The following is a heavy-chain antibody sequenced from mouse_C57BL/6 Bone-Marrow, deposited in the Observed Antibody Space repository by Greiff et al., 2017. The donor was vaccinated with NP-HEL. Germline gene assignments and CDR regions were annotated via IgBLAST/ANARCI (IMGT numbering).Heavy chain of an antibody. CDR2: IHPNSGST. V-gene: IGHV1-64*01. CDR1: GYTFTSYW. Sequence: QVQLQQPGAELVKPGASVKLSCKASGYTFTSYWMHWVKQRPGQGLEWIGMIHPNSGSTNYNEKFKSKATLTVDKSSSTAYMQLSSLTSEDSAVYYCARWAVVATDAMDYWGQGTSGTVSS. D-gene: IGHD1-1*01. J-gene: IGHJ4*01. CDR3: ARWAVVATDAMDY.